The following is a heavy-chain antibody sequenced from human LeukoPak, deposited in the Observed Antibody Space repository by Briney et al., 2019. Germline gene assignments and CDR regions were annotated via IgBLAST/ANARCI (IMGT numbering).Heavy chain of an antibody. CDR2: ISYDGSNK. CDR3: ARPGGQYWWLQFFDY. J-gene: IGHJ4*02. Sequence: WGSLRLSCAASGFTFSSYAMHWVRQAPGKGLEWVAVISYDGSNKYYADSVKGRFTISRDNSKNTLYLQRNSLRAEDTAVYYCARPGGQYWWLQFFDYWGQGTLVTVSS. D-gene: IGHD5-24*01. CDR1: GFTFSSYA. V-gene: IGHV3-30-3*01.